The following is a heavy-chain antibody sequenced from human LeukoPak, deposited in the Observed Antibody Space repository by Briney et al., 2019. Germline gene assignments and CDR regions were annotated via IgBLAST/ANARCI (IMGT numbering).Heavy chain of an antibody. CDR1: GFTFSDYY. CDR3: ARDQVGATGFDY. D-gene: IGHD1-26*01. J-gene: IGHJ4*02. CDR2: ISYDGSNK. Sequence: PGGSLRLSCAASGFTFSDYYMSWIRQAPGKGLEWVAVISYDGSNKYYADSVKGRFTISRDNSKNTLYLQMNSLRAEDTAVYYCARDQVGATGFDYWGQGTLVTVSS. V-gene: IGHV3-30*03.